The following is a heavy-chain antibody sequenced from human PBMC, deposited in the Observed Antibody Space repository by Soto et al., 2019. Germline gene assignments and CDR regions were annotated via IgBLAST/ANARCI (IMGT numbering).Heavy chain of an antibody. V-gene: IGHV4-39*01. J-gene: IGHJ5*02. CDR2: IYYSGST. D-gene: IGHD6-13*01. Sequence: SETLSLTCTVSGGSISSSSYYWGWIRQPPGKGLEWIGSIYYSGSTYYNPSLKSRVTISVDTSKNQFSLKLSSVTAADTAVYYCARHRRAAALSDWFDPWGQGTLVTVSS. CDR1: GGSISSSSYY. CDR3: ARHRRAAALSDWFDP.